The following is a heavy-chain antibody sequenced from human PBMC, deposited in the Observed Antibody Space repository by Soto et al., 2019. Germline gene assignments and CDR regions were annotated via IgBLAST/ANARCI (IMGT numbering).Heavy chain of an antibody. CDR1: GYTFTSYY. Sequence: QVQLVQSGAEVKKPGASVKVSCKASGYTFTSYYMHWVRQAPGQGLEWMGGIIPIFGTTNYAQKFQGRVTITADESTSTAYMELSSLRSEDTAVYYCARDHTRASSSDNWFDPWGQGTLVTVSS. V-gene: IGHV1-69*01. CDR2: IIPIFGTT. CDR3: ARDHTRASSSDNWFDP. J-gene: IGHJ5*02. D-gene: IGHD6-6*01.